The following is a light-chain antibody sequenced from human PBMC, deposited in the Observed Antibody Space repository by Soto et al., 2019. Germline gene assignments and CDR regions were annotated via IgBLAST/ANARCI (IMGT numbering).Light chain of an antibody. CDR3: SSYTRSSTEV. V-gene: IGLV2-14*01. Sequence: FVRTPPALVFGAAGPWHTLFCTRSSRYVRGYDYVSWYQQHPGKVPKPMIYEVRARPSGVSNRFSGSKSGNTASLTISGLQAEDEADYYCSSYTRSSTEVFGTGNKVTV. CDR1: SRYVRGYDY. CDR2: EVR. J-gene: IGLJ1*01.